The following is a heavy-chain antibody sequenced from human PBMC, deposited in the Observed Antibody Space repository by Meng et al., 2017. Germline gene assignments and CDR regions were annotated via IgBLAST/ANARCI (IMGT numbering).Heavy chain of an antibody. CDR1: GFTFSNAW. Sequence: GGPLRLSCAASGFTFSNAWLSWVRQAPGKGLEWVGRIKSKTDGGTTDYAAPVKGRSTISRDDSKNTPYLQMNSLKTEDTAVYYCTTDGSWGYYGSGSYPLPYYYYYGMDVWGQGTTVTVSS. D-gene: IGHD3-10*01. CDR2: IKSKTDGGTT. J-gene: IGHJ6*02. CDR3: TTDGSWGYYGSGSYPLPYYYYYGMDV. V-gene: IGHV3-15*01.